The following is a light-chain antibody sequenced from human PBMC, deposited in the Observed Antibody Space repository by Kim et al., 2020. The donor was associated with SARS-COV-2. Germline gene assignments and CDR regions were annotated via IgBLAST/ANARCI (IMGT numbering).Light chain of an antibody. CDR1: KLGDKY. CDR3: QAWDSSTDLL. J-gene: IGLJ3*02. Sequence: SYELTQPPSVSVSPGQTASITCSGDKLGDKYACWYQQKPDQSPVLVIYQDSKRPSGIPERFSGSNSGNTATLTISGTQAMDEADYYCQAWDSSTDLLFGG. V-gene: IGLV3-1*01. CDR2: QDS.